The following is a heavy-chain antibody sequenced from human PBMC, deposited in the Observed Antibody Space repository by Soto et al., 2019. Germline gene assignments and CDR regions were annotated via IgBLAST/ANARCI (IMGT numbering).Heavy chain of an antibody. V-gene: IGHV1-46*02. CDR2: IDPSGGDT. D-gene: IGHD1-26*01. CDR1: GYTFNRHY. J-gene: IGHJ4*02. CDR3: AKRRGVGLTRSSFDY. Sequence: QVQLVQSGAEVRKPGASVKVSCKASGYTFNRHYIQWVRQAPGQGLEWMGMIDPSGGDTNYAKKFQGRVTLTSDTSTSTVYMVLRSLRSEDTAVYYCAKRRGVGLTRSSFDYWGPGTLVIVSS.